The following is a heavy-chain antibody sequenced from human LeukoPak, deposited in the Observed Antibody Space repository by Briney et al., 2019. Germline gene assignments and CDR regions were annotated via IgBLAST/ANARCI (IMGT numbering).Heavy chain of an antibody. CDR2: INGNGGST. V-gene: IGHV3-23*01. CDR1: GFTFSSYA. Sequence: PGGSLRLSCAASGFTFSSYAMSWVRQIPGKGLEWVSGINGNGGSTNYADSVKGRFTISRDNSKNTLYLQMNSLRAEDTAVYYCAKGYGWEASYYYYYMDVWGKGTTVTISS. J-gene: IGHJ6*03. D-gene: IGHD1-26*01. CDR3: AKGYGWEASYYYYYMDV.